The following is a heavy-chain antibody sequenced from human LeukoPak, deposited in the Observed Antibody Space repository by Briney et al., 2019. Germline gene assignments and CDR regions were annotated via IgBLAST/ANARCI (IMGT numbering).Heavy chain of an antibody. CDR1: GGSVSSDSSF. V-gene: IGHV4-61*01. CDR2: IHDSGST. Sequence: SQTLSLTCSVSGGSVSSDSSFWTWIRQPPGKGLEYIGYIHDSGSTDNNPSLKSRVTISVDTSKNQFSLKLSSVTDADTAVYYCARGILKCSGGNCYYYGMDVWGKGTTVTVSS. J-gene: IGHJ6*04. CDR3: ARGILKCSGGNCYYYGMDV. D-gene: IGHD2-15*01.